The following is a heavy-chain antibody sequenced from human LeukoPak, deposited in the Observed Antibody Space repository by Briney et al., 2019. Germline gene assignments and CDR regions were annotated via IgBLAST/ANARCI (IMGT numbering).Heavy chain of an antibody. J-gene: IGHJ4*02. CDR1: GFTFDDYA. CDR2: ISWNSGSV. CDR3: AESLNYDFWSGSDY. D-gene: IGHD3-3*01. Sequence: GGSLRLSCAASGFTFDDYAMHWVRQAPGKGLEWVSGISWNSGSVGYADSVKGRFTISRDNAKYSLYLQMNSLRAEDTALYYCAESLNYDFWSGSDYWGQGTLVTVSS. V-gene: IGHV3-9*01.